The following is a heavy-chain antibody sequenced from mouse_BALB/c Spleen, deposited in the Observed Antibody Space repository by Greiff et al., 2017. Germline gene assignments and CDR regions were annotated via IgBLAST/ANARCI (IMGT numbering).Heavy chain of an antibody. Sequence: QVQLKESGAELVRPGSSVKISCKASGYAFSSYWMNWVKQRPGQGLEWIGQIYPGDGDTNYNGKFKGKATLTADKSSSTAYMQLSSLTSEDSAVYYGARITTVLNYYAMDYWGQGTSVTVSS. J-gene: IGHJ4*01. CDR1: GYAFSSYW. CDR2: IYPGDGDT. D-gene: IGHD1-1*01. CDR3: ARITTVLNYYAMDY. V-gene: IGHV1-80*01.